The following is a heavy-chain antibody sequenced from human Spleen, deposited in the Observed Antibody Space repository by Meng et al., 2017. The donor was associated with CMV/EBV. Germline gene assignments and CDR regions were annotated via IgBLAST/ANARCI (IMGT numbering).Heavy chain of an antibody. D-gene: IGHD2-2*01. CDR1: SYG. CDR2: IRYDGSNK. J-gene: IGHJ5*02. V-gene: IGHV3-30*02. Sequence: SYGMHWVRPAPGKGLEWVAFIRYDGSNKYYADSVKGRFTISRDNSKNTLYLQMNSLRAEDTAVYYCAKGSNLGYCSSTSCYGNWFDPWGQGTLVTVSS. CDR3: AKGSNLGYCSSTSCYGNWFDP.